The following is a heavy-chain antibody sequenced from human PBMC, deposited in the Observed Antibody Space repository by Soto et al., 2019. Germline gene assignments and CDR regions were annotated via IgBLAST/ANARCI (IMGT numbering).Heavy chain of an antibody. CDR3: AKSTGQLWLKHYYYYYGMDV. CDR1: VFTFDDYA. J-gene: IGHJ6*04. CDR2: ISWNSGSI. V-gene: IGHV3-9*01. D-gene: IGHD5-18*01. Sequence: PGGSLRLSCAASVFTFDDYAMHWVRQAPGKGLEWVSGISWNSGSIGYADSVKGRFTISRDNAKNYLYLQMNSMRAEDTALYYCAKSTGQLWLKHYYYYYGMDVWGEWTTVTVSS.